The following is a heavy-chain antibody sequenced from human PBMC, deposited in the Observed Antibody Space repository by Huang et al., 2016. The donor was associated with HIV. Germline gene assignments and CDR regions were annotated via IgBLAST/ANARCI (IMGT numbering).Heavy chain of an antibody. V-gene: IGHV4-61*08. CDR3: SRINYAKTTYYLDFDF. CDR1: GGSVSSGDYY. J-gene: IGHJ4*02. Sequence: QVHLQASGPGLVKPSETLSLTCTVSGGSVSSGDYYWSWVRQPPGKGLEWIAYAYNDRRTNFNPSLGSRLSMSVDSSRNQFSLKLRAVTAADPAVYYCSRINYAKTTYYLDFDFWGQGTLVTVSS. CDR2: AYNDRRT. D-gene: IGHD3-22*01.